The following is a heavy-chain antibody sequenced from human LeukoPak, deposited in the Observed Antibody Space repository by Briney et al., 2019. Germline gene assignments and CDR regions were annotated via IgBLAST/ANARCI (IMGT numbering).Heavy chain of an antibody. CDR1: GYSFTSYW. D-gene: IGHD1-1*01. J-gene: IGHJ6*03. CDR2: IYPGDSDT. CDR3: ARNWNDGRFYDYYYMDV. V-gene: IGHV5-51*01. Sequence: GESLKISCKGSGYSFTSYWIGWVRQMRGKGLEWMGIIYPGDSDTRYSPSFQGQVTISADKSISTAYLQWSSLKASDTATYYCARNWNDGRFYDYYYMDVWGKGTTVTVSS.